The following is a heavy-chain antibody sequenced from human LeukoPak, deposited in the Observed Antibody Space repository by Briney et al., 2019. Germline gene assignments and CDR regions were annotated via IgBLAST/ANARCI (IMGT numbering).Heavy chain of an antibody. CDR2: IYYSGST. D-gene: IGHD3-10*01. CDR3: ARELRPMVRGDWFDP. V-gene: IGHV4-59*12. J-gene: IGHJ5*02. Sequence: SETLSLTCTVSGGPLSDYYWSWIRQPPGKGLEWIGYIYYSGSTYYNPSLKSRVTISVDTSKNQFSLKLRSVTAADTAVYFCARELRPMVRGDWFDPWGQGTLVTVSS. CDR1: GGPLSDYY.